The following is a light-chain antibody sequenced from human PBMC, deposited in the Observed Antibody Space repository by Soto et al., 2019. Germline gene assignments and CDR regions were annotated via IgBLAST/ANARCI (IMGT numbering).Light chain of an antibody. CDR1: QSVSSN. V-gene: IGKV3-15*01. Sequence: EIVMTQSPATLSVSPAERATLSCRASQSVSSNLAWYQQKPGQAPRLLIYGASTRATGIPARFSGSGSGTEFTLTIRSLQSEDFAVYYCQQDNNWPRTFGQGTKV. CDR2: GAS. CDR3: QQDNNWPRT. J-gene: IGKJ1*01.